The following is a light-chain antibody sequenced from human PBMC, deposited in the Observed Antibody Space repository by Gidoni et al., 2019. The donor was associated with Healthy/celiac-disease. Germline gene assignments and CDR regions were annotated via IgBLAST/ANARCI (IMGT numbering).Light chain of an antibody. CDR3: QHYDNRPPGCT. CDR2: DAS. CDR1: QDISNY. V-gene: IGKV1-33*01. Sequence: DIQMTQSPSSLSASVGDRVTITCQASQDISNYLHWYQQKPGKAPKLLIYDASNLETGVTSRFSGSGSGTDFTFTISSMQHEDIATYYCQHYDNRPPGCTFGGGTKVEIK. J-gene: IGKJ4*01.